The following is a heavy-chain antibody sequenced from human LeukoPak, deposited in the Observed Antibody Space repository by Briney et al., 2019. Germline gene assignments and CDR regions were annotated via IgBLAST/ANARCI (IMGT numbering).Heavy chain of an antibody. CDR1: GFTYSSYG. J-gene: IGHJ5*02. V-gene: IGHV3-30*02. Sequence: PGGSLRLSCAASGFTYSSYGMQWVRQAPGKGLEWVAFIRYDGSNKYYADSVKGRFTISRDNSKNTLYLQMNSLRAEDTAVYYCAKEGGNIAALKKDCFDPWGQGTLVTVSS. CDR3: AKEGGNIAALKKDCFDP. CDR2: IRYDGSNK. D-gene: IGHD6-13*01.